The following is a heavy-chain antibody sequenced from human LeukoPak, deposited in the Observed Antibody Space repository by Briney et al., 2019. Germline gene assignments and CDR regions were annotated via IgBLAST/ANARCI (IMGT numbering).Heavy chain of an antibody. J-gene: IGHJ4*02. D-gene: IGHD3-16*01. V-gene: IGHV3-21*01. CDR1: EFTFGHYS. Sequence: GGSLRLSCAASEFTFGHYSMNWVRQAPGKGLEWVSSISSSSSYIYYTDSVKGRFTISRDNAKNSLYLQMDSLRAEDTAVYYCARGWASEAFDYWGQGTLVTVSS. CDR2: ISSSSSYI. CDR3: ARGWASEAFDY.